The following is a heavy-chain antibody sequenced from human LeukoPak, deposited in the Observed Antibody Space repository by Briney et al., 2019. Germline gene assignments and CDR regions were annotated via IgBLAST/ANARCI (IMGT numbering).Heavy chain of an antibody. D-gene: IGHD6-19*01. CDR2: INSDGSST. CDR3: ARGKAVAGTMNYYGMDV. V-gene: IGHV3-74*01. Sequence: GGSLRLSCAASGFTFSTYWMHWVRQAPGKGLVWVSRINSDGSSTSYADSVKGRFTISRDNAKNTLYLQMNSLRAEDTAVYYCARGKAVAGTMNYYGMDVWGQGTTVTVSS. CDR1: GFTFSTYW. J-gene: IGHJ6*02.